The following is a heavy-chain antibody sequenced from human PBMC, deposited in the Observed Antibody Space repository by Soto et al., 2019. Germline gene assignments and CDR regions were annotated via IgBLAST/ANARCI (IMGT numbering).Heavy chain of an antibody. J-gene: IGHJ6*02. CDR1: GYTFTSYA. D-gene: IGHD2-8*01. CDR2: INAGNGNT. Sequence: ASVKVSCKASGYTFTSYAMHWVRQAPGQRLEWMGWINAGNGNTKYSQKFQGRVTITRDTSASTAYMELSSLRSEDTAVYYCASDRARYCTNGVCYYYGMDVWGQGTTVTVSS. V-gene: IGHV1-3*01. CDR3: ASDRARYCTNGVCYYYGMDV.